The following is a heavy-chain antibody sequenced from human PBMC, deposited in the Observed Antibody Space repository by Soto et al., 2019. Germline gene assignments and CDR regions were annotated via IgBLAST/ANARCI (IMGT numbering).Heavy chain of an antibody. CDR1: GYTLTDYY. Sequence: QVQLVQSGAEVKKPGASVKVSCKASGYTLTDYYMHWVRQAPGQGLEWMGYINPNDGGATYVQKLQGWVTMTTDTSISTAYLELNRLKSDDTALYYCARDVGYFDLWGRGTLVTVSS. CDR3: ARDVGYFDL. V-gene: IGHV1-2*04. J-gene: IGHJ2*01. CDR2: INPNDGGA. D-gene: IGHD2-21*01.